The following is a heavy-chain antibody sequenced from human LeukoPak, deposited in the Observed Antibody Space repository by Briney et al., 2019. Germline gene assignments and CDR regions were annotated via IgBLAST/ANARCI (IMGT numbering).Heavy chain of an antibody. Sequence: GGSLRLSCAASGFTFSSYWMNWVRQAPGKGLVWVSRIASDGSSTTYADSVKGRFSISRDNAKNTLYLQMNSLRVEDTAVYYCARNGLRAFDIWGQGTMVTVSS. V-gene: IGHV3-74*01. CDR3: ARNGLRAFDI. CDR1: GFTFSSYW. J-gene: IGHJ3*02. D-gene: IGHD4-17*01. CDR2: IASDGSST.